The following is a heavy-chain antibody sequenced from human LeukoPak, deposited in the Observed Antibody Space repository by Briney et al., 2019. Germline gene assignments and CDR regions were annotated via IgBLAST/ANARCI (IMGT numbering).Heavy chain of an antibody. CDR2: IIPIFGTA. D-gene: IGHD3-22*01. CDR3: ASVLGNYYDSSGLDY. Sequence: SVKVSCKASGGTFSSYAISWVRQAPGQGLERMGGIIPIFGTANYAQKFQGRVTITADESTSTAYMELSSLRSEDTAVYYCASVLGNYYDSSGLDYWGQGTLVTVSS. CDR1: GGTFSSYA. J-gene: IGHJ4*02. V-gene: IGHV1-69*13.